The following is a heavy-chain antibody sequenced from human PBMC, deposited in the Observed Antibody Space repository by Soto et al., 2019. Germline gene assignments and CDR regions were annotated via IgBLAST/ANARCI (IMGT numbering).Heavy chain of an antibody. V-gene: IGHV1-18*01. CDR1: GYTFTSSC. CDR2: ISAYNGNT. Sequence: ASVKVSCKSSGYTFTSSCINWVRQAPGQGLEWMGWISAYNGNTNYAQKLQGRVTMTTDTSTSTAYMELRSLRSDDTAVYYCARVITLTKQVLGGYYYGMDVWGQGTTVT. CDR3: ARVITLTKQVLGGYYYGMDV. J-gene: IGHJ6*02. D-gene: IGHD3-16*01.